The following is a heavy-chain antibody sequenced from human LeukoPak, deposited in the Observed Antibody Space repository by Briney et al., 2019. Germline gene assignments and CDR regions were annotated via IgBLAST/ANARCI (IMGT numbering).Heavy chain of an antibody. CDR2: INHSGTT. CDR3: ARDRYYYDSSSYYSAFDT. D-gene: IGHD3-22*01. CDR1: GGSFSGHY. Sequence: NPSETLSLTCAVYGGSFSGHYWSWIRQPPGKGLEWIGEINHSGTTNYNPSLKSRVTISIDTSKNQVYLKLRSVTAADTAVYYCARDRYYYDSSSYYSAFDTWGQGTMVTVSS. J-gene: IGHJ3*02. V-gene: IGHV4-34*01.